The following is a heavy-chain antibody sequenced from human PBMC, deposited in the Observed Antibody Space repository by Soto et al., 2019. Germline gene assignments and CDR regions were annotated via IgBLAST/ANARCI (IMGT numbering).Heavy chain of an antibody. J-gene: IGHJ3*01. CDR2: IGGRGNSA. CDR1: GFIFTNYA. Sequence: GGSLRLSCAASGFIFTNYAMNWFRQAPGKGLEWVSVIGGRGNSAYYADSVQGRFTISRDNSKNTLSLQMSSLTADDTAIYYCVREGRGSFDFWGRGTMVTVSS. D-gene: IGHD5-12*01. V-gene: IGHV3-23*01. CDR3: VREGRGSFDF.